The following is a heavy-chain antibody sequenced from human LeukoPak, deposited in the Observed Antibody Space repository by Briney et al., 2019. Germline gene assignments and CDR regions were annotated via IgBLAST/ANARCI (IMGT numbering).Heavy chain of an antibody. D-gene: IGHD5-18*01. CDR1: GGSISSYY. CDR3: ARTTEGGYTYDYFYYYYMDV. Sequence: PSETLSLTCTVSGGSISSYYWSWIRQPPGKGLEWIGYIYYSGSTNYNPSPKSRVTISVDTSKNQFSLKLNSVTAADTAVYFCARTTEGGYTYDYFYYYYMDVWGKGTTVTISS. V-gene: IGHV4-59*01. CDR2: IYYSGST. J-gene: IGHJ6*03.